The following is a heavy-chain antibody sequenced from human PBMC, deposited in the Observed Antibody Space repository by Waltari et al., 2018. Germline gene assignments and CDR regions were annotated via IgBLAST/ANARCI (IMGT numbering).Heavy chain of an antibody. CDR2: GLPVSQTT. V-gene: IGHV1-69*05. Sequence: QVQLVQSGAEVKKPGSSVKVSCWASGVSFTKYAFNWLRPAPGQGLGWVGGGLPVSQTTKYAQNFQGRVRIATGESATSAYLELSSLRSEDTAVYYCARGRHYLDSRGHQAMGNVFDIWGQGTTVTVSS. CDR3: ARGRHYLDSRGHQAMGNVFDI. D-gene: IGHD3-22*01. CDR1: GVSFTKYA. J-gene: IGHJ3*02.